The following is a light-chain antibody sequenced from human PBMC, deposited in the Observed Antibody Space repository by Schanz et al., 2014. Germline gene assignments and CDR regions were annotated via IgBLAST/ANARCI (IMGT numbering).Light chain of an antibody. CDR3: QSYDSSLSGWV. Sequence: QSVLTQPPSMSGAPGQRVTISCTGSSSNIRAGYDVHWYQQLPGTAPKLLIYANSNRPSGVPDRFSGSKSGASASLAITGLQAEDEADYYCQSYDSSLSGWVFGGGTKLTVL. CDR2: ANS. CDR1: SSNIRAGYD. V-gene: IGLV1-40*01. J-gene: IGLJ3*02.